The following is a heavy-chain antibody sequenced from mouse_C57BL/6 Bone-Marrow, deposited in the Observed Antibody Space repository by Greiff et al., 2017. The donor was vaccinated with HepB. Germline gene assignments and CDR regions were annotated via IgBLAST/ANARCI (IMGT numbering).Heavy chain of an antibody. V-gene: IGHV1-52*01. CDR2: IDPSDSET. Sequence: QVQLQQSGAELVRPGASVKLSCKASGYTFTSYWMHWVKQSPIQGLEWIGNIDPSDSETHYNQKFKDKATLTGDKSSSTAYMQLRSLTSEDSAVYYCASSHDAYCTLDFWGRGTSVTVSS. D-gene: IGHD2-3*01. CDR1: GYTFTSYW. J-gene: IGHJ4*01. CDR3: ASSHDAYCTLDF.